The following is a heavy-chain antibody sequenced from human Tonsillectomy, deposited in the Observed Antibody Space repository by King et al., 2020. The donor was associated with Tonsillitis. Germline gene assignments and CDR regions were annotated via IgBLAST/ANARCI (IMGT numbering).Heavy chain of an antibody. CDR1: GYTFIKYA. Sequence: QLVQSGSELKKPGASVKVSCKASGYTFIKYAMNWVRQAPGQGLEWMGWINTNTGHPTYAQGFTGRFVFSLDTAVTTAYLPISSLKAEDTAVYYCASSAYSSSWSPSFVYCGQGTLVTVSS. D-gene: IGHD6-13*01. V-gene: IGHV7-4-1*02. J-gene: IGHJ4*02. CDR2: INTNTGHP. CDR3: ASSAYSSSWSPSFVY.